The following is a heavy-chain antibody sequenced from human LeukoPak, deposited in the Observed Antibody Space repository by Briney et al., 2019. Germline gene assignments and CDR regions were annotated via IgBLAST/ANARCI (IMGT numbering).Heavy chain of an antibody. D-gene: IGHD1-26*01. V-gene: IGHV3-23*01. CDR2: INGNGAAT. CDR1: GFTFNNYA. Sequence: GGSLRLSCVASGFTFNNYAMHWVSQAPGKGLEWVSTINGNGAATYYADSFKVWFLISRDDPKSTVYLRMNKLRVEDSGLYYCANGLAASGNFLLRDYYYFIDVWGKGTTVIVSS. J-gene: IGHJ6*03. CDR3: ANGLAASGNFLLRDYYYFIDV.